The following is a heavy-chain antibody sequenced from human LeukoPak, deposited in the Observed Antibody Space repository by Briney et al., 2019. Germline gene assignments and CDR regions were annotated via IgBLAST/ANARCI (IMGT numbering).Heavy chain of an antibody. CDR2: IYYSGST. CDR3: ARLDSGWHFTYPKGFDY. Sequence: PSETLSLTCAVSGGSISSGGYSWSWIRQPPGKGLEWIGYIYYSGSTNYNPSLKSRVTISVDTSKNQFSLKLSSVTAADTAVYYCARLDSGWHFTYPKGFDYWGQGTLVTVSS. J-gene: IGHJ4*02. CDR1: GGSISSGGYS. D-gene: IGHD6-19*01. V-gene: IGHV4-30-4*07.